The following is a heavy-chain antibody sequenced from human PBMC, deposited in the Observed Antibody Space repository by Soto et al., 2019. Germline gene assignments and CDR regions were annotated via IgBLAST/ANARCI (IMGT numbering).Heavy chain of an antibody. J-gene: IGHJ6*02. Sequence: QVQLVESGGGVVQPGRSLRLSCAASGFTFSSYGMHWVRQAPGKGLEWVAVIWYDGSNKYYADSVKGRFTISRDNSKNTLYLQINSLRAEYTAVYYCARHSYDYVWGSYRPGGMDVWGQGTTVTVSS. CDR1: GFTFSSYG. D-gene: IGHD3-16*02. V-gene: IGHV3-33*01. CDR3: ARHSYDYVWGSYRPGGMDV. CDR2: IWYDGSNK.